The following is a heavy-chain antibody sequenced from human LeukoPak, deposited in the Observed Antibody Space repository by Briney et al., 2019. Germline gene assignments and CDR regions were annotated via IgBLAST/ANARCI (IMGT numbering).Heavy chain of an antibody. V-gene: IGHV1-2*02. D-gene: IGHD3-16*01. CDR3: ARDRKDASYYYGMDV. CDR2: INPNSGGT. J-gene: IGHJ6*02. CDR1: EYTFTGYY. Sequence: ASVKVSCKASEYTFTGYYMHWVRQAPGQGLEWMGWINPNSGGTNYAQKFQGRVTMTRDTSISTAYMELSRLRSDDTAVYYCARDRKDASYYYGMDVWGQGTTVTVSS.